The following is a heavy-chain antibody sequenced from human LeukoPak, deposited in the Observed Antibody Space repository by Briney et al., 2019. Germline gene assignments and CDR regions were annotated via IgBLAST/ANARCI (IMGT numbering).Heavy chain of an antibody. CDR1: GFTFSSCG. CDR2: IRYDGSNK. J-gene: IGHJ4*02. Sequence: GGSLRLPCAASGFTFSSCGMHWVRQAPGRGLEWVAFIRYDGSNKYYADSVKGRFTISRDNSKNTLYLQMNSLRAEDTALYYCAKGPVRGSYRYGYFDYWGQGTLVTVSS. CDR3: AKGPVRGSYRYGYFDY. D-gene: IGHD3-16*02. V-gene: IGHV3-30*02.